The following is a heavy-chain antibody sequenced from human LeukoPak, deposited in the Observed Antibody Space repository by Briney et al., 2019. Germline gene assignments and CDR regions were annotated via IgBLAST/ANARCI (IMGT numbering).Heavy chain of an antibody. CDR2: IYYSGST. CDR3: ARAPSSGWYGYDY. Sequence: YWIGWVRQMPGKGLEWIGYIYYSGSTYYNPSLKSRVTISVDTSKNQFSLKLSSVTAADTAVYYCARAPSSGWYGYDYWGQGTLVTASS. D-gene: IGHD6-19*01. CDR1: Y. V-gene: IGHV4-31*02. J-gene: IGHJ4*02.